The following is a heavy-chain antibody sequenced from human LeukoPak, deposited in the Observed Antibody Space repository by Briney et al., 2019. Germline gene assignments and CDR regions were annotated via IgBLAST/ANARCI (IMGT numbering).Heavy chain of an antibody. V-gene: IGHV4-34*01. J-gene: IGHJ4*02. CDR2: INHGGGT. CDR1: GGSFSDYF. D-gene: IGHD1-26*01. Sequence: SETLSLTCAVYGGSFSDYFWNWIRQPPGKGLEWIGEINHGGGTRYNPSLKSRVTMSLDTSKNQVSLNLNSVTAADTAVYYCARHISSGSGTYAHFDYWGQGTLVTVSS. CDR3: ARHISSGSGTYAHFDY.